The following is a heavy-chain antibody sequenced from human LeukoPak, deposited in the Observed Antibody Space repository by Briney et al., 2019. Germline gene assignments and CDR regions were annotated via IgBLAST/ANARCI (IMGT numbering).Heavy chain of an antibody. CDR2: ISGDGGST. J-gene: IGHJ4*02. CDR3: ATDQGGYLLTGFDY. V-gene: IGHV3-43*02. D-gene: IGHD2-15*01. CDR1: GFTFDDYA. Sequence: GGSLRLSCAASGFTFDDYAMHWVRQAPGKGLEWVSLISGDGGSTYYADSVKGRFTISRDNSKNSLYLQMNSLRTEDTALYYCATDQGGYLLTGFDYWGQGTLVTVSS.